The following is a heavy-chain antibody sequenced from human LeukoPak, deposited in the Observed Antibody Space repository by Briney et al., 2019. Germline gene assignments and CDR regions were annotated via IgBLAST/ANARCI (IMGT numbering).Heavy chain of an antibody. Sequence: GGSLRLSYAASGLTFSSYWMSWVRQAPGKGQEWVAGIKQDGTETYYVASVKGRFTISRDNAKNSLYLQMNSLRVDDTAMYYCARGDSGWGGGDAFHIWGQGTMVTVSS. V-gene: IGHV3-7*01. CDR2: IKQDGTET. CDR3: ARGDSGWGGGDAFHI. D-gene: IGHD3-10*01. CDR1: GLTFSSYW. J-gene: IGHJ3*02.